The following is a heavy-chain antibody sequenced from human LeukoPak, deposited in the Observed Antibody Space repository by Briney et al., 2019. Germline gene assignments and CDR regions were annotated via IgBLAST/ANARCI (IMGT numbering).Heavy chain of an antibody. CDR2: IIPIFGTA. D-gene: IGHD2-15*01. Sequence: GASVKVSCKASGGTFSSYAISWVRQAPGQGLEWMGGIIPIFGTANYAQKFQDRLTITADKSTSTAYMELSSLRSEDTAVYYCASATLRCSGGSCYEMGVWGKGTTVTVSS. J-gene: IGHJ6*04. V-gene: IGHV1-69*06. CDR3: ASATLRCSGGSCYEMGV. CDR1: GGTFSSYA.